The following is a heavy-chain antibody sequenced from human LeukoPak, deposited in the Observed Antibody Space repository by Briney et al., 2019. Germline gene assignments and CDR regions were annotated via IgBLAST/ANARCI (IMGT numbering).Heavy chain of an antibody. CDR1: GYTFTSYD. CDR3: ARVGTMVRGVIGRYNWFDP. J-gene: IGHJ5*02. V-gene: IGHV1-8*01. Sequence: ASVKVSCKASGYTFTSYDINWVRQATGQGLEWMGWMNPNSGNTGYAQKFQGIVTMTRNTSISTAYMELSSLRSEDTAVYYCARVGTMVRGVIGRYNWFDPWGQGTLVTVSS. CDR2: MNPNSGNT. D-gene: IGHD3-10*01.